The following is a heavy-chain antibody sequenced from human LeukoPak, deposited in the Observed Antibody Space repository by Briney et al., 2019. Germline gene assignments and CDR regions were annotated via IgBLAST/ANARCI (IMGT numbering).Heavy chain of an antibody. CDR1: GYTFTSYD. V-gene: IGHV1-8*02. J-gene: IGHJ6*03. D-gene: IGHD2-2*01. Sequence: ASVKVSCKASGYTFTSYDINWVRQATGQGLEWMGWMNPNSGNTGYAQKFQGRVTMTEDTSTDTAYMELSSLRSEDTAVYYCATGLGYQLPFYYYYMDVWGKGTTVTVSS. CDR2: MNPNSGNT. CDR3: ATGLGYQLPFYYYYMDV.